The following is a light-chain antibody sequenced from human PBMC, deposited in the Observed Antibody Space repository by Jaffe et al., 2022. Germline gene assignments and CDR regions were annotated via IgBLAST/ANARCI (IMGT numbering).Light chain of an antibody. CDR2: WAS. CDR3: KQYYSLPLT. V-gene: IGKV4-1*01. Sequence: DIVMTQSPDSLAVSLGETATINCKSSQSILYSPNNNNYLAWYQRKPGQPPKLLIYWASTRESGVPDRFSGSGSGTDFTLTISSLQAEDVAVYYCKQYYSLPLTFGGGTKVEIK. J-gene: IGKJ4*01. CDR1: QSILYSPNNNNY.